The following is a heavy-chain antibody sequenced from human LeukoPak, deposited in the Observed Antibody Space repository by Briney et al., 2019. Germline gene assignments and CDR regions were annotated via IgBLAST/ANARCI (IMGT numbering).Heavy chain of an antibody. D-gene: IGHD6-19*01. J-gene: IGHJ4*02. V-gene: IGHV3-23*01. CDR3: AKGSSGLYDY. Sequence: EGSLRLSCAASGFTFNSYAMSWVRQAPGKGLEWVSAISGSGGSTNYADSVKGRFTISRDNSKNTLYLQMNSLRAEDTAVYYCAKGSSGLYDYWGQGTLVTVSS. CDR1: GFTFNSYA. CDR2: ISGSGGST.